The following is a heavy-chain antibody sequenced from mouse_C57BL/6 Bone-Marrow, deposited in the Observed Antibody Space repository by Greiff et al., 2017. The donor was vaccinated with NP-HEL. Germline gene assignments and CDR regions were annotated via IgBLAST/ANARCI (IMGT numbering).Heavy chain of an antibody. J-gene: IGHJ2*01. Sequence: EVMLVESGGDLVKPGGSLKLSCAASGFTFSSYGMSWVRQTPDKRLEWVATISSGGSYTYYPDSVKGRFTISRDNAKNTLYLQMSRLKSEDTAMYYCARQNYYGSTPFDYWGQGTTLTVSS. V-gene: IGHV5-6*02. CDR2: ISSGGSYT. CDR1: GFTFSSYG. D-gene: IGHD1-1*01. CDR3: ARQNYYGSTPFDY.